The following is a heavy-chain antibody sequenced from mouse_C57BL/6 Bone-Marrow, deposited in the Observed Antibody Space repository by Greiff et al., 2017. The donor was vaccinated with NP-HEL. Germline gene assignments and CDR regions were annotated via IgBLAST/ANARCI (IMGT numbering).Heavy chain of an antibody. CDR2: IHPNSGST. V-gene: IGHV1-64*01. Sequence: VQLQQPGAELVKPGASVKLSCTASGYTFTSYWMHWVKQRPGQGLEWIGMIHPNSGSTNYYEKFKSKATLTVDKSSSTAYMQLSSLTSEDSAVYYCARGLLFDYWGQGTTLTVSS. CDR1: GYTFTSYW. CDR3: ARGLLFDY. J-gene: IGHJ2*01.